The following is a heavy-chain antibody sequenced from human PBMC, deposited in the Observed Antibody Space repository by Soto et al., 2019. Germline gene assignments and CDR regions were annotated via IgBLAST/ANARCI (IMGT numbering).Heavy chain of an antibody. D-gene: IGHD3-10*01. CDR1: GYTFSSYA. V-gene: IGHV1-3*01. Sequence: ASVKVSCKASGYTFSSYAMHWVRQAPGHRLEWMGWINAGNGKTESSQKLEDRVTITRDTSASTAYMELNSLRSEDTAVYYCARDPIRIWFGERNYAMDVWGQGTTVTVSS. J-gene: IGHJ6*02. CDR2: INAGNGKT. CDR3: ARDPIRIWFGERNYAMDV.